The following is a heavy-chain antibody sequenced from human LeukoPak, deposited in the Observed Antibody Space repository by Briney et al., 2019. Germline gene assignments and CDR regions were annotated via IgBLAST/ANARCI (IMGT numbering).Heavy chain of an antibody. Sequence: SETLSLTCTVAGFSISKGFYWGWVRQPPGKGLEFIATIYHDGTSHYNPSLESRATISVDTSRSQFSLKLTSVTAADTAVYYCARDVSWDESFQRWGQGTLVTVSS. J-gene: IGHJ1*01. D-gene: IGHD1-26*01. CDR2: IYHDGTS. V-gene: IGHV4-38-2*02. CDR3: ARDVSWDESFQR. CDR1: GFSISKGFY.